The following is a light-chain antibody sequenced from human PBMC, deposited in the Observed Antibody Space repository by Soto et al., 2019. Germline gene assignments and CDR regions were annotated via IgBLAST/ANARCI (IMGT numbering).Light chain of an antibody. CDR3: SVWDDSLNGPV. Sequence: QSVLTQPPSASGTPGQRVTISCSGSSSNIGSNAVNWYQQLPGTAPKLFIYSDNQRPPGVPDRVSGSKSATSASLAISGLQSDDEADYFCSVWDDSLNGPVFGGGTKLTVL. CDR2: SDN. V-gene: IGLV1-44*01. J-gene: IGLJ3*02. CDR1: SSNIGSNA.